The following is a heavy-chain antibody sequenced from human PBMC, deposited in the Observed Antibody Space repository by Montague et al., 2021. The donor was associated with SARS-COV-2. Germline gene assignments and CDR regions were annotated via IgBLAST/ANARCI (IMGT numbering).Heavy chain of an antibody. Sequence: SETLSLTCTVSGESISGIYWNWIRQPAGKGLEWIGRIYASGGTNSNPSLRSRVTMSVDRSQNHLYLRLTSVTAADTAVYYCARCGAQTWFGGSVCYLDYWGRGTLVTVSS. CDR3: ARCGAQTWFGGSVCYLDY. CDR2: IYASGGT. CDR1: GESISGIY. J-gene: IGHJ4*03. V-gene: IGHV4-4*07. D-gene: IGHD3-16*01.